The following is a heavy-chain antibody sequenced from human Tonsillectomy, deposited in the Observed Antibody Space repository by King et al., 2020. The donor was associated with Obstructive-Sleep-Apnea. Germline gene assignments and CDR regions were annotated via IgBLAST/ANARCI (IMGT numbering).Heavy chain of an antibody. CDR1: GFTFGDYA. D-gene: IGHD3-10*01. J-gene: IGHJ4*02. CDR3: TGIGFGELEGFCDY. V-gene: IGHV3-49*03. CDR2: IRSKAYGGTT. Sequence: VQLVESGGGLVQPGRSLRLSCTASGFTFGDYAMSWFRQAPGKGLEWVGFIRSKAYGGTTEYAASVKGRFTISRDDSKSIAYLQMNSLKTEDTAVYYCTGIGFGELEGFCDYWGQGTLVTVSS.